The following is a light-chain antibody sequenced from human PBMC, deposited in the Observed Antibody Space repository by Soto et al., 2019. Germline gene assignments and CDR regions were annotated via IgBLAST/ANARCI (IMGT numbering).Light chain of an antibody. J-gene: IGKJ2*01. CDR3: HQYGTSDMDT. CDR1: QSISSTH. CDR2: GAS. V-gene: IGKV3-20*01. Sequence: ETVLTQSPGTLSLSPGERATLSCRASQSISSTHLAWYQQRSGQAPRLLIYGASSRATGIPDRFSGCGSGTDFTLTITRLEPDDFAVYYCHQYGTSDMDTFGQGTKLEIK.